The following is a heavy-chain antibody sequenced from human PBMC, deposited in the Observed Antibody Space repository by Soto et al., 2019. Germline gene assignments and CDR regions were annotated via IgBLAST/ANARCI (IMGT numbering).Heavy chain of an antibody. CDR3: ARDLGRGLQDYYYYFVMDV. CDR1: GFTFSSYG. Sequence: QVQLVESGGGVVQPGRSLRLSCAASGFTFSSYGMHWVRQAPGKGLEWVAVIWYDGSNKYYADSVKGRFTISRDNSKNTLYLQMNSRRAEDTAVYYCARDLGRGLQDYYYYFVMDVWGQGTTVTVSS. D-gene: IGHD4-4*01. V-gene: IGHV3-33*01. CDR2: IWYDGSNK. J-gene: IGHJ6*02.